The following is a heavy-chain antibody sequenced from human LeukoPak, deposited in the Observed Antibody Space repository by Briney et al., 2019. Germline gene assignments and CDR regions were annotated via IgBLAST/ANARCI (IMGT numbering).Heavy chain of an antibody. CDR3: ARRQIGDAFDI. J-gene: IGHJ3*02. CDR2: IYDSGSK. CDR1: GGSISSTIYS. D-gene: IGHD2-21*01. Sequence: PSETLSLTCTVSGGSISSTIYSWGWIRQPPGKGLEWIGCIYDSGSKYCNPSLNSRVTISVDASNNQFSLRLTSVTAADTAVYYCARRQIGDAFDIWGQGTMVTVSS. V-gene: IGHV4-39*01.